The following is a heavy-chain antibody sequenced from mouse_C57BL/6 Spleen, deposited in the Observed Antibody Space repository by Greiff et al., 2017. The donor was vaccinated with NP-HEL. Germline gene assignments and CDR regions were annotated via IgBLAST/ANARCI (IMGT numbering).Heavy chain of an antibody. J-gene: IGHJ1*03. D-gene: IGHD2-2*01. CDR1: GYSITSYY. CDR3: ARRGGYDSYWYFDV. V-gene: IGHV3-8*01. CDR2: ISYSGST. Sequence: EVKLQESGPGLAKPSQTLSLTCSVTGYSITSYYWNWIRKFPGNKLEYMGYISYSGSTYYNPSLKSRISITRDTSKNQYYLQLNSVTTEDTATYYCARRGGYDSYWYFDVWGTGTTVTVSS.